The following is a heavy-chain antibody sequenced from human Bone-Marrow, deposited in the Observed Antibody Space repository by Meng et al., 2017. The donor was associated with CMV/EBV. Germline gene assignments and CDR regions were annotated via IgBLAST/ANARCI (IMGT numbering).Heavy chain of an antibody. J-gene: IGHJ4*02. CDR1: GFTFSSYS. Sequence: GGALRLSCAASGFTFSSYSMNWVRQAPGKGLEWVSSISSSSSYIYYADSVKGRFTISRDNAKNSLYLQMNSLRAEDTAVYYCARGGFSSTSCDIDYWGQGTLVTVSS. CDR2: ISSSSSYI. V-gene: IGHV3-21*01. CDR3: ARGGFSSTSCDIDY. D-gene: IGHD2-2*02.